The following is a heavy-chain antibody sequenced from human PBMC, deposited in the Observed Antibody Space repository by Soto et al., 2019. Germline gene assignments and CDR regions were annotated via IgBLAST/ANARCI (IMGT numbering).Heavy chain of an antibody. CDR3: ARVPYYYDSSGYLGVNWFDP. V-gene: IGHV1-69*01. D-gene: IGHD3-22*01. Sequence: VKVSCKASGYTFSSYAISWVRQAPGQGLELMGGIIPIFGTANYAQKFQGRVTITADESTSTAYMELSSLRSEDTAVYYCARVPYYYDSSGYLGVNWFDPWGQGTLVTVSS. CDR1: GYTFSSYA. J-gene: IGHJ5*02. CDR2: IIPIFGTA.